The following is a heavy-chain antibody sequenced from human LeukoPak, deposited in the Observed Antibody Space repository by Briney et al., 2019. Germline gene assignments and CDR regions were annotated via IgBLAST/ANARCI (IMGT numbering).Heavy chain of an antibody. D-gene: IGHD6-13*01. CDR2: ISTSSIYI. CDR3: AKLSRSGWSLGGFDY. J-gene: IGHJ4*02. CDR1: GFTFSSYS. Sequence: GGSLRLSCAASGFTFSSYSMNWVRQAPGKGLEWVSSISTSSIYIYYADSVKGRFTISRDNAKKSMYLQMNSLRAEDTAVYYCAKLSRSGWSLGGFDYWGQGTLVTVSS. V-gene: IGHV3-21*01.